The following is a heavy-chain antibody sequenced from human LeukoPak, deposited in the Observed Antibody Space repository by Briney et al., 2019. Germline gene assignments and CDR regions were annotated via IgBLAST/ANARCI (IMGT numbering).Heavy chain of an antibody. V-gene: IGHV1-2*02. D-gene: IGHD1-26*01. CDR2: INPNSGGT. CDR1: GYTFTDYY. Sequence: ASVKVSCKASGYTFTDYYMHWVRQAPGQGLEWMGWINPNSGGTNYAQKFQGRVTMTRDTSISTAYMELSRLRSDDTAVYYCARGLVGATEHWFDPWGQGTLVTVSS. CDR3: ARGLVGATEHWFDP. J-gene: IGHJ5*02.